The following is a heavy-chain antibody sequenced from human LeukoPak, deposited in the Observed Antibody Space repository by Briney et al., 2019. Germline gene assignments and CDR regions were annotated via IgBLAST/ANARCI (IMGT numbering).Heavy chain of an antibody. V-gene: IGHV3-48*01. CDR1: GFTFSNYA. D-gene: IGHD3-22*01. Sequence: GGSLRLSCAASGFTFSNYAMSWVRQAPGKGLEWVSYISSSSSTIYYADSVKGRFTISRDNAKNSLYLQMNSLRAEDTAVYYCARGAYYYEDWGQGTLVTVSS. CDR3: ARGAYYYED. J-gene: IGHJ4*02. CDR2: ISSSSSTI.